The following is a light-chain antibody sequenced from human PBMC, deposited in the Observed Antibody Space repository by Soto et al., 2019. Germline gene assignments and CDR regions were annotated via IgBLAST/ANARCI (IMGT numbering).Light chain of an antibody. CDR2: AAS. CDR1: QGISNM. V-gene: IGKV1-27*01. Sequence: DIQMTQSPSSLSASVGDRVTITCRASQGISNMLAWYQQKSGKVPKLLIYAASTLHSGVSSRFSGSASGTDFTLTISSLQPEDDATYYCQKYYNAPRTFGQGTKLEIK. CDR3: QKYYNAPRT. J-gene: IGKJ2*02.